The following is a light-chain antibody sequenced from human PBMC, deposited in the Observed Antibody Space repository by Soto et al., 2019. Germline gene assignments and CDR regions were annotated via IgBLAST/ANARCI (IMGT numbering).Light chain of an antibody. CDR1: QSVNNNY. J-gene: IGKJ1*01. Sequence: VLTQSPGTLTLSPGEEATLSCRASQSVNNNYLAWYQQIPGQPPRLVIYGASSRATGIPDRFSGRGSGTDFTLTIARLEPEDFSGYYCQQYATSPPTVGQGTKVDSK. V-gene: IGKV3-20*01. CDR3: QQYATSPPT. CDR2: GAS.